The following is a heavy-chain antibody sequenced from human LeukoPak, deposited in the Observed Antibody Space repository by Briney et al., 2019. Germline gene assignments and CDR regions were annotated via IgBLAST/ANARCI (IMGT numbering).Heavy chain of an antibody. J-gene: IGHJ4*02. D-gene: IGHD3-3*01. CDR1: GFTFSSYG. CDR3: AKDTSLYYDFWSGPFDY. Sequence: GGSLRLSCAASGFTFSSYGMHWVRQAPGKGLEWVAFIRYDGSNKYYADSVKGRFTMSRDNSKNTLYLQMNSLRAEDTAVYYCAKDTSLYYDFWSGPFDYWGQGTLVTVSS. CDR2: IRYDGSNK. V-gene: IGHV3-30*02.